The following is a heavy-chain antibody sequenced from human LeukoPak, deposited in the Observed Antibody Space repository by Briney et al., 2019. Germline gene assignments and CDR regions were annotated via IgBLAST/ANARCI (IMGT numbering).Heavy chain of an antibody. CDR2: ISYSGSA. Sequence: SETLSLTCTVSGGSISSNSWTWIRQPPGKGLEWIGYISYSGSANYGPSLKSRATISVDTSKNEFSLKLSSVTAADTAVYYCARRPVTGPNWFDPWGQGTLVTVSS. CDR1: GGSISSNS. J-gene: IGHJ5*02. V-gene: IGHV4-59*08. D-gene: IGHD2-21*02. CDR3: ARRPVTGPNWFDP.